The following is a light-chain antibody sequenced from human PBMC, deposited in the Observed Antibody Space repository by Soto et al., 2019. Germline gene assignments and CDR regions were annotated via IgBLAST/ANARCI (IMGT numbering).Light chain of an antibody. V-gene: IGKV2-28*01. CDR1: QSLLHSNGYNY. Sequence: DIVMTQSPLSLPVTPGEPASISCRSSQSLLHSNGYNYLDWYLQKPGQSPQLLIYLGSNRASEVPDRVSGSGSGTNFTLKNSRVEAEDVGVDYCMQALQSPSTFGQGTRLEIK. CDR3: MQALQSPST. J-gene: IGKJ5*01. CDR2: LGS.